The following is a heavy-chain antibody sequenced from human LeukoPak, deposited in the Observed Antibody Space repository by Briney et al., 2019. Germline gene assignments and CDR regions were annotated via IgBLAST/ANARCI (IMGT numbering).Heavy chain of an antibody. Sequence: GGSLRLSCAASGFTFSSYAMTWVRQAPGKGLEYVSGINDNGGRTHYGDSVKGRFSISRDNSKNTLHLQMSTLRAEDTALYYCVKDVGGSYAFDYWGQGILVTVAS. CDR3: VKDVGGSYAFDY. V-gene: IGHV3-64D*09. D-gene: IGHD1-26*01. CDR2: INDNGGRT. CDR1: GFTFSSYA. J-gene: IGHJ4*02.